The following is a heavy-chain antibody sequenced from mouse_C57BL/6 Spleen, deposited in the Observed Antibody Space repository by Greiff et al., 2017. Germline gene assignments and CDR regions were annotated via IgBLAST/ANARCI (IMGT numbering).Heavy chain of an antibody. CDR2: INPNNGGT. Sequence: EVKLQESGPELVKPGASVKMSCKASGYTFTDYNMHWVKQSHGKSLEWIGYINPNNGGTNYNQKFKGKATLTVNKSSSTAYMELRSLTSEDSAVYYCARDYDDGFAYWGQGTLVTVSA. J-gene: IGHJ3*01. CDR1: GYTFTDYN. CDR3: ARDYDDGFAY. V-gene: IGHV1-22*01. D-gene: IGHD2-4*01.